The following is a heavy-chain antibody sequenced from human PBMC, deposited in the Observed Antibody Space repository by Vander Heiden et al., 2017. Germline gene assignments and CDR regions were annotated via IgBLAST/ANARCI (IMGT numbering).Heavy chain of an antibody. J-gene: IGHJ3*02. D-gene: IGHD7-27*01. V-gene: IGHV6-1*01. CDR3: ARGFSGDAFDI. Sequence: QVQLQQSGPGLVKPSQTPPLTCAISGDSVPRNTAAWSWIRQSPSRGLEWLGRTYYRSEWYNDYAVSVKSRITINPDTSKNQFSLRLNSVTPEDTAVYYCARGFSGDAFDIWGQGTMVTVSS. CDR2: TYYRSEWYN. CDR1: GDSVPRNTAA.